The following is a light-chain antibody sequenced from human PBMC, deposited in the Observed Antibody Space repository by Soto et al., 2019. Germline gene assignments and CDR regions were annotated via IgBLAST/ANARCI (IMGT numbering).Light chain of an antibody. CDR1: HSVRSS. J-gene: IGKJ4*01. CDR3: QQYNNWPLT. V-gene: IGKV3-15*01. Sequence: EIVMTQFPATLSVSPGERATLSCRASHSVRSSLAWYQQRPGQAPRLLIYGASSRATGIPARFSGSGSGTEFTLTISSLQSEDFALYYCQQYNNWPLTFGGGTKVEIK. CDR2: GAS.